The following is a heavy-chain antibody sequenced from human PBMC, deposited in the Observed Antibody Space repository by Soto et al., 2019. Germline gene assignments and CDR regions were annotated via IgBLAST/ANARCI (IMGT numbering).Heavy chain of an antibody. CDR2: ISWNSGST. V-gene: IGHV3-9*01. Sequence: EVQLVESGGGLVQPGRSLRLSCAASGFTFDDYAMHWVRQAPGKGLEWVSGISWNSGSTGYADSVKGRFTISRDNAKNSLYLQRNSLRAEDTALYYCAKDPAYDSSGYLDYWGQGTLVTVSS. CDR1: GFTFDDYA. D-gene: IGHD3-22*01. J-gene: IGHJ4*02. CDR3: AKDPAYDSSGYLDY.